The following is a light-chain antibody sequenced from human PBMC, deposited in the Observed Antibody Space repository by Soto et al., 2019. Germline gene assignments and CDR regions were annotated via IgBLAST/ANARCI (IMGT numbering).Light chain of an antibody. CDR1: SSNIGIKE. J-gene: IGLJ2*01. CDR3: GAWDDSLSGAV. V-gene: IGLV1-51*01. CDR2: DND. Sequence: QSVLSQPPSVSAAPGQKVTISCSGSSSNIGIKEVSWYQQFPGTAPKVLIYDNDVRPSGIPDRFSDSKSGTSATLGITGLQSGDEADYYCGAWDDSLSGAVFGGGTKLTVL.